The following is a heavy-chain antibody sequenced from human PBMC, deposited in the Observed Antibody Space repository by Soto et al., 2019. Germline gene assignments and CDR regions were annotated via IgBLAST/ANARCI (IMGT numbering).Heavy chain of an antibody. J-gene: IGHJ4*02. CDR2: IDPSDSQT. Sequence: PGDSRKISWNGSGYSFAGYWITWGREMPGKGLEGMGRIDPSDSQTYYSPSFRGHVTISAAKSITTVFLQWSSLRASDTAMYYCARQIYDSDSGPNFQYYFDSWGQGTPVTVSS. CDR1: GYSFAGYW. V-gene: IGHV5-10-1*01. D-gene: IGHD3-22*01. CDR3: ARQIYDSDSGPNFQYYFDS.